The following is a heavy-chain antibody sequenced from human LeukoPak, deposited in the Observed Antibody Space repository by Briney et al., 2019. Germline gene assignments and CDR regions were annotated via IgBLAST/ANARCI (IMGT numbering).Heavy chain of an antibody. V-gene: IGHV4-30-4*01. CDR1: GGSISSRNYY. J-gene: IGHJ5*02. D-gene: IGHD5-24*01. CDR3: ARGGEGYNYVP. Sequence: SETLSLTCTVSGGSISSRNYYWSWIRQPPGEGLEWIGYISYSGSTHYNPSLKSRVTISSDTSKNQFSLKLTSVTAADTAVYYCARGGEGYNYVPWGQGTLVTVSS. CDR2: ISYSGST.